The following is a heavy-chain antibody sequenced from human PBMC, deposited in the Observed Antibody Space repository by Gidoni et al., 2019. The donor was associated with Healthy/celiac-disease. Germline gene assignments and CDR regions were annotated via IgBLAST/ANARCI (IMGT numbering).Heavy chain of an antibody. CDR2: INPNSGGK. D-gene: IGHD2-15*01. V-gene: IGHV1-2*04. CDR1: GYTFTGHY. J-gene: IGHJ6*02. CDR3: ARSWVVAAPYYYYYGMDV. Sequence: QVQLVQSGAELKKPGASVKVSCTAYGYTFTGHYMHWVRQAPGQGLEWMGWINPNSGGKNYAQNFEGCVTMTRDTSISTAYMELSRLRSDDTAVYYCARSWVVAAPYYYYYGMDVWGQGTTVTVSS.